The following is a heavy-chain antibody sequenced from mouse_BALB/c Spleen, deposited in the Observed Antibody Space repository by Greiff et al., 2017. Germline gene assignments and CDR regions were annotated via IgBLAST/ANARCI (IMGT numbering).Heavy chain of an antibody. J-gene: IGHJ3*01. CDR1: GYTFTSYW. CDR2: IDPSDSYT. D-gene: IGHD2-10*02. Sequence: VQLQQPGAELVKPGASVKLSCKASGYTFTSYWMHWVKQRPGQGLEWIGEIDPSDSYTNYNQKFKGKATLTVDKSSSTAYMQLSSLTSEDSAVYYCARGGYGSPDYWGQGTLVTVSA. CDR3: ARGGYGSPDY. V-gene: IGHV1-69*02.